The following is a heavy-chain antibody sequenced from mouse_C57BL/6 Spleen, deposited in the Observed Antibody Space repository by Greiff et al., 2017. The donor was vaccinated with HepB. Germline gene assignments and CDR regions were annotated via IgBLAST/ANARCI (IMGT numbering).Heavy chain of an antibody. V-gene: IGHV1-59*01. CDR2: IDPSDSYT. D-gene: IGHD1-1*01. CDR3: ARRGGYYYGSSYDWYFDV. J-gene: IGHJ1*03. CDR1: GYTFTSYW. Sequence: QVQLQQPGAELVRPGTSVKLSCKASGYTFTSYWMHWVKQRPGQGLEWIGVIDPSDSYTNYNQKFKGKATLTVDTSSSTAYMQLSSLTSEDSAVYYCARRGGYYYGSSYDWYFDVWGTGTTVTVSS.